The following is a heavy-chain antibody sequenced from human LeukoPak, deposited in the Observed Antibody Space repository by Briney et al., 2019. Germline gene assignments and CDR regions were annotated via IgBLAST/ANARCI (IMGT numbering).Heavy chain of an antibody. CDR3: ARGLSGSYWEGWDY. J-gene: IGHJ4*02. Sequence: SSETLSLTCAVSGYSISSGYYWGWIRQPPGKGLEWIGSIYHSGSTYYNPSLKSRVTISVDTSKNQFSLKLSSVTAADTAVYYCARGLSGSYWEGWDYWGQGTLVTVSS. D-gene: IGHD1-26*01. V-gene: IGHV4-38-2*01. CDR1: GYSISSGYY. CDR2: IYHSGST.